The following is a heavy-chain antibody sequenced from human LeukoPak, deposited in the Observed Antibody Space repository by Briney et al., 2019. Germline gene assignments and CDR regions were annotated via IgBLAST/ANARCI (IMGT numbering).Heavy chain of an antibody. CDR1: GFTVSSNY. CDR3: ARIFLWFGSLNGAFCI. J-gene: IGHJ3*02. V-gene: IGHV3-53*01. D-gene: IGHD3-10*01. Sequence: GGSLRLSCAASGFTVSSNYMSWVRQAPGKGLEWVSVIYSGGSTYYADSVKGRFTISRDNSKNTLYLQMNSLRAEDTAVYYCARIFLWFGSLNGAFCIWGQGEMGTGSS. CDR2: IYSGGST.